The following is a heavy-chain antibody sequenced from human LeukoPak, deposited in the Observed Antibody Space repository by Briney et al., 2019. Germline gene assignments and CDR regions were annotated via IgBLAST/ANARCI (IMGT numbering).Heavy chain of an antibody. J-gene: IGHJ3*02. D-gene: IGHD2/OR15-2a*01. CDR1: GFSFISYA. CDR2: ITDSGDST. V-gene: IGHV3-23*01. CDR3: ANTFLSVAGEDAFDI. Sequence: PGGSLRLSCAASGFSFISYAMTWVRRAPGKGLEWVSAITDSGDSTYYADSVKGRFTISRDNSKNTLYLQMNSLRAEDTAVYYCANTFLSVAGEDAFDIWGQGTMVTVSS.